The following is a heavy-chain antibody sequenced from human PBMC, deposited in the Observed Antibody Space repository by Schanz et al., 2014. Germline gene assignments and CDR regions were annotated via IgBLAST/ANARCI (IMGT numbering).Heavy chain of an antibody. D-gene: IGHD6-13*01. V-gene: IGHV3-30*19. CDR3: ARLDSSSWYPRY. CDR2: ISYDGNTK. J-gene: IGHJ4*02. Sequence: QVQLVESGGGVVQPGRSLRLSCAASGFTFRSYGMHWVRQAPGKGLEWVALISYDGNTKYYADSVKGRFTISRDNAKNSLYLQMNSLRAEDTAVYYCARLDSSSWYPRYWGQGTLVTVSS. CDR1: GFTFRSYG.